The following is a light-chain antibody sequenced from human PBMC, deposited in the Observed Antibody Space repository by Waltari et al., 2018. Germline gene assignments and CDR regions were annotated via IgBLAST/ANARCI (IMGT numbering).Light chain of an antibody. J-gene: IGKJ1*01. CDR3: MQAAHWPKT. Sequence: DVVMTQSPLSLSVTLGQTASISCRSSQSLLHSDGNTYLNWFHQRPGQSPRRLIYKISNRDYGVPDRFSGSGSGTDFTLKITRVEAEDVGVYYCMQAAHWPKTFGQGTKVEIK. CDR1: QSLLHSDGNTY. CDR2: KIS. V-gene: IGKV2-30*02.